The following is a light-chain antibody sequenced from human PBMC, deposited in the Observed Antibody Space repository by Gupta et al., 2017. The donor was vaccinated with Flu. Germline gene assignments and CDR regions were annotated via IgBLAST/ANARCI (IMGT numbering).Light chain of an antibody. Sequence: EIVLTQSPATLSLSPGERATLSCRASQSVSTYLAWYQQKPGQAPRLLIYDASSRATGVPARFSGSGSGTDFTLTISSLEPEDFAVYYCQHRDNWPPDPTFGQGTKLEIK. CDR2: DAS. J-gene: IGKJ2*01. V-gene: IGKV3-11*01. CDR1: QSVSTY. CDR3: QHRDNWPPDPT.